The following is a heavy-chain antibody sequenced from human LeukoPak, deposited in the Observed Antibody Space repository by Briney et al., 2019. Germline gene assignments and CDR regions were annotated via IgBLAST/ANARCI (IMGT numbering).Heavy chain of an antibody. V-gene: IGHV3-30*03. J-gene: IGHJ3*02. CDR2: IPSDGSNK. D-gene: IGHD3-10*01. Sequence: GGSLRLSCAASGFTFSSYAMHWVRQAPGKGLEWVAVIPSDGSNKYYADSVKGRFTISRDNAKNSLYLQMNSLRAEDTALYYCAIVGGGAFDIWGQGTMVTVSS. CDR3: AIVGGGAFDI. CDR1: GFTFSSYA.